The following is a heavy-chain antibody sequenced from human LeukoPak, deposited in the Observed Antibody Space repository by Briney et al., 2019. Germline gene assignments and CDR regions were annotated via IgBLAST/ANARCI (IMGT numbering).Heavy chain of an antibody. CDR3: ARDRGSHTIGYFDY. Sequence: GGSLRLSCAASGFTFSSYSMNWVRQAPGKGLEWVSSISSSSSYIYYADSVKGRFTISGDNAKNSLYLQMNSLRAEDTAVYYCARDRGSHTIGYFDYWGQGTLVTVSS. D-gene: IGHD3-3*01. CDR2: ISSSSSYI. J-gene: IGHJ4*02. V-gene: IGHV3-21*01. CDR1: GFTFSSYS.